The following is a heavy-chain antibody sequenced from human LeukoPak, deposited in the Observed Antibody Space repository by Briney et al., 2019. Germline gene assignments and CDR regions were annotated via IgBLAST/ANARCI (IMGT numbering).Heavy chain of an antibody. Sequence: GGSLRLSCAASGFTVSNNYMSWVRQAPGKGLEWVSAVYDGDTTYYADSVKGRFTISRDNSKNTLYLQINSLRVEDTAVYYCATGFVYSGYAGLSSDYWGQGTLVTVSS. V-gene: IGHV3-53*01. CDR3: ATGFVYSGYAGLSSDY. D-gene: IGHD5-12*01. J-gene: IGHJ4*02. CDR2: VYDGDTT. CDR1: GFTVSNNY.